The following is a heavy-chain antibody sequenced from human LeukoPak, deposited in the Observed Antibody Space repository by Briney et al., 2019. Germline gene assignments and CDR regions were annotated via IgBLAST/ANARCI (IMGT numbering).Heavy chain of an antibody. CDR3: ARGGNIEMTTMSGGSDY. V-gene: IGHV1-2*02. J-gene: IGHJ4*02. D-gene: IGHD5-24*01. CDR1: GYTFTDYY. Sequence: ASVRVSCKASGYTFTDYYMHWVRQAPGQGLEWMGWLNPNSGDTNYAQKFQGRVSMTRDSSISTAYMDLSDLRSDDTAVYSCARGGNIEMTTMSGGSDYWGQGTLVTVSS. CDR2: LNPNSGDT.